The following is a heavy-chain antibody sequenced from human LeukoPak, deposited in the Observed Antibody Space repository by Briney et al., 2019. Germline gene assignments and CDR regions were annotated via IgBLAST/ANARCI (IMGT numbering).Heavy chain of an antibody. J-gene: IGHJ4*02. D-gene: IGHD3-22*01. CDR1: GFTFSSYA. CDR3: AKNGGGYYYYFDY. CDR2: ISGSGGST. V-gene: IGHV3-23*01. Sequence: PGGSLRLSCEASGFTFSSYAMSWVRQAPGKGLEWVSAISGSGGSTYYADSVKGRFTISRDNSKNTLYLQMNSLRAEDTAVYYCAKNGGGYYYYFDYWGQGTLVTVSS.